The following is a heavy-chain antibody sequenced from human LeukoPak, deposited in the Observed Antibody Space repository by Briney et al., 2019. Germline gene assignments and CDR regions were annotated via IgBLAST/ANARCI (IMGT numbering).Heavy chain of an antibody. V-gene: IGHV4-34*01. CDR1: GGSFSGYY. J-gene: IGHJ5*02. Sequence: SETLSLTCAVYGGSFSGYYWSWIRQPPGKGLEWIEEINHSGSTNYNPSLKSRVTISVDTSKNQFSLKLSSVTAADTAVYYCARSHYYDSSGSHNNWFDPWGQGTLVTVSS. CDR2: INHSGST. D-gene: IGHD3-22*01. CDR3: ARSHYYDSSGSHNNWFDP.